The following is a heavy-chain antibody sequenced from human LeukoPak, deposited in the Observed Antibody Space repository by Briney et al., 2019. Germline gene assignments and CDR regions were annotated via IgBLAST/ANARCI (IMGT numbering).Heavy chain of an antibody. J-gene: IGHJ4*02. CDR1: GFTFTSYW. CDR3: ARGGLYGDYYFDY. V-gene: IGHV3-7*04. Sequence: GGSLRPSCAAPGFTFTSYWMTWVRQAPGEGLEWVANTKHDGSERYYVDSVKGRFTISRDNVKNSLFLQMDSLRAEDTAVYYCARGGLYGDYYFDYWGQGTLVTVTS. CDR2: TKHDGSER. D-gene: IGHD2-21*02.